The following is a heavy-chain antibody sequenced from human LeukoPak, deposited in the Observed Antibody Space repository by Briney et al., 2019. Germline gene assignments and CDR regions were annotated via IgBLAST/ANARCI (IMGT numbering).Heavy chain of an antibody. CDR1: GFTVSSSY. CDR3: ARGRVRGVGIDY. CDR2: ISSSSNYL. D-gene: IGHD3-10*01. V-gene: IGHV3-21*01. Sequence: GGSLRLSCAGSGFTVSSSYMSWVRQAPGKGLEWVSSISSSSNYLYYADSVKGRFTISRDDAKNSLYLQMNSLRAEDTAVYYCARGRVRGVGIDYWGQGTLVTVSS. J-gene: IGHJ4*02.